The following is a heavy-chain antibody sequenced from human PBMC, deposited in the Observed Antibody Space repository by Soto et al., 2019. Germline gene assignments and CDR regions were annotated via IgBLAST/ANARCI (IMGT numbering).Heavy chain of an antibody. Sequence: EVQLVESGGAVVQPGGSLRLACAASKFIFRDYNMHWVRQSPGKGLEWVSLISWDGGATKYADSVKGRFTISRDNNKNSLFLQMNSLRSEDSALYYCAKGGSGWHYFDSWGQGTLVTVSS. CDR3: AKGGSGWHYFDS. CDR1: KFIFRDYN. J-gene: IGHJ4*02. V-gene: IGHV3-43*01. CDR2: ISWDGGAT. D-gene: IGHD6-19*01.